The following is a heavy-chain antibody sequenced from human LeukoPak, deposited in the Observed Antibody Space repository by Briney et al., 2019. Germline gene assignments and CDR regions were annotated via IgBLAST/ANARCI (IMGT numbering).Heavy chain of an antibody. Sequence: PGGSLRLSCTSSGFTFRSYSMHWVRQTPGKGLEYVSAISRNGGDTYYANSVEGRFIISRDNSKNTLYLQMGCLREEDMAVYYCARVGGNDAFDLWGQGTMVTVSS. D-gene: IGHD1-1*01. J-gene: IGHJ3*01. CDR2: ISRNGGDT. CDR3: ARVGGNDAFDL. V-gene: IGHV3-64*01. CDR1: GFTFRSYS.